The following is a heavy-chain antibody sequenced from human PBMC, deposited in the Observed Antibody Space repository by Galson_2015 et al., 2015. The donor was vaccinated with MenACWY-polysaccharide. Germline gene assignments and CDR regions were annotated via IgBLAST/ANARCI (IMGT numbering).Heavy chain of an antibody. CDR1: GFTFNRHV. J-gene: IGHJ4*02. D-gene: IGHD2-21*01. CDR2: IADYGGST. CDR3: AKGRDLDRIACRGDCYIAYDF. Sequence: SLRLSCAASGFTFNRHVMNWVRQAPGKGLEWVSGIADYGGSTCYADSVKGRFPISRDNSKNTLYLEMSSLRADDTAVYYCAKGRDLDRIACRGDCYIAYDFWGQGTLVTVSS. V-gene: IGHV3-23*01.